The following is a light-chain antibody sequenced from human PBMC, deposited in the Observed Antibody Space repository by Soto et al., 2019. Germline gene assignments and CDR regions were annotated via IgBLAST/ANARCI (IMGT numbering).Light chain of an antibody. CDR3: QQYFTTPQT. CDR1: QGVFKRSNSKNL. V-gene: IGKV4-1*01. CDR2: WAS. J-gene: IGKJ2*01. Sequence: DIVMTQSPGSVAVSLGETATISCKSSQGVFKRSNSKNLLAWLQQKPEQPPKVLIYWASSRESGVPDRFRGSGSGTDFTLTISNLQADDVAVYYCQQYFTTPQTFGQGTKVDIK.